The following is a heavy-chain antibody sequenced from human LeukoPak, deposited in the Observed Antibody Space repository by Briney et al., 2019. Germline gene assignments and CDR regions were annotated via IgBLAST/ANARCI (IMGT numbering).Heavy chain of an antibody. V-gene: IGHV4-4*07. J-gene: IGHJ4*02. CDR1: GGSISSYY. CDR2: IYSSGST. CDR3: AREAYYYDSSGYRKFDY. Sequence: SETLSLTCTVSGGSISSYYWSWIRQPAGKGLEWIGRIYSSGSTNYNPSLKSRVTMSVDTSKNQFSLKLSSVTAADTAVYYCAREAYYYDSSGYRKFDYWGQGTLVTVSS. D-gene: IGHD3-22*01.